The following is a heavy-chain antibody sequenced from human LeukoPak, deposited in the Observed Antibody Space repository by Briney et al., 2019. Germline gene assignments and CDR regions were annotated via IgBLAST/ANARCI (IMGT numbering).Heavy chain of an antibody. CDR1: RLTLSNYW. CDR3: VNLWEEGV. Sequence: GGSLRLSCAASRLTLSNYWMDWVRQAPGKGLEWVATIKKDGSEIYYLDSVKGRFTISRDNSKDSLYLQMTNLRAEDTAVYYCVNLWEEGVWGLGTLFTVSS. V-gene: IGHV3-7*03. CDR2: IKKDGSEI. D-gene: IGHD1-26*01. J-gene: IGHJ4*02.